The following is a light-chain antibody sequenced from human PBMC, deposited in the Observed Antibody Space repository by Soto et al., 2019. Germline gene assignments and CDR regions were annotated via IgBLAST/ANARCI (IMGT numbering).Light chain of an antibody. Sequence: DVQMTQSPSAVSASVGDRVNITCRASQGISNYLAWFQQKPGKVPKRLIYTTSTLQSGVPSRFSGSRSETEFTLTISSLQPEDIATYYCLQHNSYPRTFGGGTKVDIK. CDR2: TTS. CDR3: LQHNSYPRT. CDR1: QGISNY. J-gene: IGKJ4*01. V-gene: IGKV1-17*03.